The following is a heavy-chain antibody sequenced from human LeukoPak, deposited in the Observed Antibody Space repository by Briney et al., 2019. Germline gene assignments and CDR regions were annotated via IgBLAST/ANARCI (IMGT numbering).Heavy chain of an antibody. V-gene: IGHV4-31*03. CDR3: ARGLYDTRGYHFDY. CDR2: VYYTGST. CDR1: GGSISSDSYY. D-gene: IGHD3-22*01. Sequence: SETLSLTCTVSGGSISSDSYYWSWIRQRPGLGLEWIGYVYYTGSTYYNPSLRSRISLSLDTSEKQISLRLTSVTATDSAVYYCARGLYDTRGYHFDYWGQGTLVTVSS. J-gene: IGHJ4*02.